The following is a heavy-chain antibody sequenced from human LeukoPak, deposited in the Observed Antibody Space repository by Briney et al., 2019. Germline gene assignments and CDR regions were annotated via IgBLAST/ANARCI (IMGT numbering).Heavy chain of an antibody. CDR2: IYHSGST. CDR1: GGSISSSNW. V-gene: IGHV4-4*02. CDR3: ARAPGGYCSSTSCRLDY. Sequence: SGTLSLTCAVSGGSISSSNWWSWVRQPPGKGLERIGEIYHSGSTNYNPSLKSRVTISEDKSKNQFSLKLSSVTAADTAVYYCARAPGGYCSSTSCRLDYWGQGTLVTVSS. D-gene: IGHD2-2*01. J-gene: IGHJ4*02.